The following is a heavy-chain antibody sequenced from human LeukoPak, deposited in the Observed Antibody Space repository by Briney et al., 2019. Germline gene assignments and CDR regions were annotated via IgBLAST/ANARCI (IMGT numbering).Heavy chain of an antibody. CDR3: AARLPLYGMDV. J-gene: IGHJ6*02. CDR1: GLNFSTYD. CDR2: FGTRHTHI. D-gene: IGHD2-21*02. V-gene: IGHV3-23*01. Sequence: GGSLRLSCVGSGLNFSTYDLTWVRQAPGKGLEWVALFGTRHTHIFYADSVEGRFAISRDNSKNTVYLQMNSLRVEDAAVYYCAARLPLYGMDVWGQGTTVTVSS.